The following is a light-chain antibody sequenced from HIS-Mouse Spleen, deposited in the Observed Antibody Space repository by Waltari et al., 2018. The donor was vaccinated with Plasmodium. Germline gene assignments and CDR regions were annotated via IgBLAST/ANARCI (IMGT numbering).Light chain of an antibody. CDR2: DAS. V-gene: IGKV3-11*01. CDR3: QQRSNWPSLT. Sequence: EIVLTQSPVNLHLYPGERATIPCRASQSVSSYLAWYQQQPVQAPSLLIYDASHRATGIPARFSGSVSGTDFTLTISSLGPEYFAVYSCQQRSNWPSLTFGGGTKVEIK. J-gene: IGKJ4*01. CDR1: QSVSSY.